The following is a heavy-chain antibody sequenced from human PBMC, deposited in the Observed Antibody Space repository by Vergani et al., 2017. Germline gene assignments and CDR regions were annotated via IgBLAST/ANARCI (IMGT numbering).Heavy chain of an antibody. CDR1: GFTFDDYA. CDR2: ISWNSGSI. V-gene: IGHV3-9*01. D-gene: IGHD5-12*01. Sequence: EVQLVESGGGLVQPGRSLILSCAASGFTFDDYAMHWVRQAPGKGLEWVSGISWNSGSIGYADSVKGRFTISRDKAKNSLYLQMNSLRAEDTALYYCARDLVDIVATIFWGFDYWGQGTLVTVSS. J-gene: IGHJ4*02. CDR3: ARDLVDIVATIFWGFDY.